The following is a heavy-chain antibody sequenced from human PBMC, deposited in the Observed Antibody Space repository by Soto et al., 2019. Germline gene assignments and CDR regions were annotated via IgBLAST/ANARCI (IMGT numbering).Heavy chain of an antibody. V-gene: IGHV1-58*01. D-gene: IGHD4-4*01. J-gene: IGHJ6*02. CDR3: AADRVTTAYYYYGMDV. Sequence: SVKVSCKASGFTFTSSAVQWVRQARGQRLEWIGWIVVGSGNTNYAQKFQERVTITRDMSTSTAYMELSSLRSEDTAVYYCAADRVTTAYYYYGMDVWGQGTTVTVSS. CDR1: GFTFTSSA. CDR2: IVVGSGNT.